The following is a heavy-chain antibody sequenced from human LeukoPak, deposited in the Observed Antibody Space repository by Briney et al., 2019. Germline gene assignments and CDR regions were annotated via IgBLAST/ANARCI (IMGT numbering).Heavy chain of an antibody. D-gene: IGHD1-26*01. CDR2: VYGSGST. V-gene: IGHV4-4*07. J-gene: IGHJ4*02. Sequence: KPSGTLSLTCTVSGGSISSDYWSWIRQPAGKGLEWIGRVYGSGSTVYNPSLTSRVTMSVDTSKNQFSLKLSSVTAADTAVYYCVRVSRAVGANYFDYWGQGTLVTVSS. CDR1: GGSISSDY. CDR3: VRVSRAVGANYFDY.